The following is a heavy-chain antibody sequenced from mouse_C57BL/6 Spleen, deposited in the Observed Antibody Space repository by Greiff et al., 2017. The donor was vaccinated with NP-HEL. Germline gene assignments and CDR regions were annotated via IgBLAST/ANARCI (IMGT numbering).Heavy chain of an antibody. CDR3: ARECERSAMDY. CDR1: GYTFTSYT. J-gene: IGHJ4*01. CDR2: INPSSGYT. Sequence: LQESGAELARPGASVKMSCKASGYTFTSYTMHWVKQRPGQGLEWIGYINPSSGYTKYNQKFKDKATLTADKSSSTAYMQLSSLTSEDSAVYYCARECERSAMDYWGQGTSVTVAS. V-gene: IGHV1-4*01.